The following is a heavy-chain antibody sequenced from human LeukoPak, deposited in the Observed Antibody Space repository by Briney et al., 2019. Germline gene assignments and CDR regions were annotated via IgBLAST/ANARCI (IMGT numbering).Heavy chain of an antibody. CDR3: ARDRISSSDDAFDI. Sequence: PGGSLRLSCAASGFTVSSNYMSWVRQALGKGLEWVSVIYSGGSTYYADSVKGRFTISRDNSKNTLYLQMNSLRAEDTAVYYCARDRISSSDDAFDIWGQGTMVTVSS. D-gene: IGHD6-13*01. V-gene: IGHV3-66*01. CDR2: IYSGGST. CDR1: GFTVSSNY. J-gene: IGHJ3*02.